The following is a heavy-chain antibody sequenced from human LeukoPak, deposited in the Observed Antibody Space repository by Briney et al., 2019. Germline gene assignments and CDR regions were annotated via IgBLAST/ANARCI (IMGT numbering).Heavy chain of an antibody. J-gene: IGHJ5*02. V-gene: IGHV3-48*04. CDR2: ISSSSSTI. D-gene: IGHD2-15*01. CDR1: GFTFSSCS. CDR3: VRGGESTWS. Sequence: GGPLSLSCAASGFTFSSCSMNWVRQAPGKGLEWVSYISSSSSTIYYADSVKGRFTISRDNAKNSLYLQMNSLRAEDTAVYYCVRGGESTWSWGQGTLVTVSS.